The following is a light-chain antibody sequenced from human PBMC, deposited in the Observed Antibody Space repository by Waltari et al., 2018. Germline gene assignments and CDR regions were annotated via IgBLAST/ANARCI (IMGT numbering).Light chain of an antibody. Sequence: DIQLTQSPSSLSASVGDRVTVACQASQDITDHLNWYQQKPDRAPKLLIFGAYILETGVPSRFSGSGAGTEVTFTISSLQPEDIGTYYCQQFDDAPRTFGQGTRLDIK. CDR3: QQFDDAPRT. CDR2: GAY. CDR1: QDITDH. V-gene: IGKV1-33*01. J-gene: IGKJ5*01.